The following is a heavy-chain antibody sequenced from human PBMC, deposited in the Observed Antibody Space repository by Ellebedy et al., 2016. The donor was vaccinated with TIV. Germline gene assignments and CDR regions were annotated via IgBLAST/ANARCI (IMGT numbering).Heavy chain of an antibody. J-gene: IGHJ4*02. CDR3: ASTPRYDYGDYFFLTEDEWAVY. D-gene: IGHD4-17*01. CDR2: INHSGST. V-gene: IGHV4-34*01. CDR1: GGSISSYY. Sequence: SETLSLXCTVSGGSISSYYWSWIRQPPGKGLEWIGEINHSGSTNYNPSLKSRVTISVDTSKNQFSLKLSSVTAADTAVYYCASTPRYDYGDYFFLTEDEWAVYWGQGTLVTVSS.